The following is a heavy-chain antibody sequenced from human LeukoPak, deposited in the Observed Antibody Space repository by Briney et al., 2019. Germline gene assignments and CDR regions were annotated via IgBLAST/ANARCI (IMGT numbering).Heavy chain of an antibody. D-gene: IGHD5-24*01. Sequence: SQTLSLTCAISGDSVSSNRASWTWIRQSPLRDLEWLGRTYYRSKWYNDYAVSLKSRISINPDTSKNQFSLQLNSVTPEDTAVYYCSRSDGASDFDYWGQGTLVTVSS. J-gene: IGHJ4*02. V-gene: IGHV6-1*01. CDR1: GDSVSSNRAS. CDR2: TYYRSKWYN. CDR3: SRSDGASDFDY.